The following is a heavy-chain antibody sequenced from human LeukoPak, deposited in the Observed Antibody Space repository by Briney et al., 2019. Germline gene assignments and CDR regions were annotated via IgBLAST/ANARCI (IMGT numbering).Heavy chain of an antibody. CDR2: MYSGGST. D-gene: IGHD2-15*01. J-gene: IGHJ3*02. Sequence: PGGSLRLSCAASGFSVSSNYMSWVRQSPRKGLEWVSIMYSGGSTDYVDSVKGRFIISRDHSKNTPYLQMNSLRAEDRLVYNCARDRYCSGGSCYGDAFDIWGQGTMVTVSS. V-gene: IGHV3-53*01. CDR1: GFSVSSNY. CDR3: ARDRYCSGGSCYGDAFDI.